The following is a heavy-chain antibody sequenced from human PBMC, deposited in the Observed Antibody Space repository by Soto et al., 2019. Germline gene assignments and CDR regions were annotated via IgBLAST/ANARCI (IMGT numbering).Heavy chain of an antibody. Sequence: VGSLRLSCAASGFTFSSYGRHWVRQDPGKGLEWVAVISYDGSNKYYADSVKGRFTISRDNSKNTLYLQMNSLRAEDTAVYYCVSRFSAYSDDYYGMDVWGQGTTVTVS. CDR3: VSRFSAYSDDYYGMDV. CDR2: ISYDGSNK. V-gene: IGHV3-30*03. J-gene: IGHJ6*02. CDR1: GFTFSSYG. D-gene: IGHD2-21*01.